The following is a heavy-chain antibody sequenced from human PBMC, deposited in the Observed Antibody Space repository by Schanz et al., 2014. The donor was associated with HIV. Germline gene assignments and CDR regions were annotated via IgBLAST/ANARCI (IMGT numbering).Heavy chain of an antibody. CDR3: AKDRNYYDNRYLGKGNYYYYYGMDV. J-gene: IGHJ6*02. V-gene: IGHV3-30*18. CDR2: ISYDGRNK. D-gene: IGHD3-22*01. CDR1: GFTFSIYS. Sequence: VQMLESGGGSVQPGGSLRLSCAASGFTFSIYSMNWVRQAPGKGLEWVSVISYDGRNKLYADSVKGRFTISRDNSKNTMYLKMNSLRVDDTAVYYCAKDRNYYDNRYLGKGNYYYYYGMDVWGQGTTVTVSS.